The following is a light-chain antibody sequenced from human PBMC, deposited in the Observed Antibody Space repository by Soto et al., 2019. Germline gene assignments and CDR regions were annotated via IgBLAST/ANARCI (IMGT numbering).Light chain of an antibody. CDR1: QGIGNF. J-gene: IGKJ3*01. CDR2: GAS. CDR3: QQLNSFPIP. Sequence: IQLTQSPSSLSSSPGDRVTISCRASQGIGNFFAWYQQKPGKAPRILIYGASTLKTGVPSRFSGSGSGTDFTLTISSLEPEDFATYYCQQLNSFPIPFGPGTKVDIK. V-gene: IGKV1-9*01.